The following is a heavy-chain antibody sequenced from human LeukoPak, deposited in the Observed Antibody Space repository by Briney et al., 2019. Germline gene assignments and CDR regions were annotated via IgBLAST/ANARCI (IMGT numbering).Heavy chain of an antibody. D-gene: IGHD2-21*02. Sequence: GASVKVSCKASGYTVTSYYMHWVRQAPGQGLEWMAILNPSGGSSNYAQKFQGRVTITGDTSASTAYMELSSLRSEDTAVYYCARAGAYCGGDCYLDYWGQGTLVTVSS. CDR3: ARAGAYCGGDCYLDY. CDR2: LNPSGGSS. CDR1: GYTVTSYY. V-gene: IGHV1-46*01. J-gene: IGHJ4*02.